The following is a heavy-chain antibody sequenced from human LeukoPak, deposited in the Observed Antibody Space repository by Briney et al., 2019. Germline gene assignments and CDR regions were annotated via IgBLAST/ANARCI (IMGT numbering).Heavy chain of an antibody. CDR1: GFTFSNFG. V-gene: IGHV3-30*18. J-gene: IGHJ4*02. D-gene: IGHD2-15*01. CDR2: ISYDGSNT. Sequence: GVSLRLSCAASGFTFSNFGMHWVRQTPGKGLECVAVISYDGSNTYYADSVKGRFTISRDNSKSTLSLPLSSLGVEDTAVYYCAKDSCRGSARYIFDSWGQGTLVIVS. CDR3: AKDSCRGSARYIFDS.